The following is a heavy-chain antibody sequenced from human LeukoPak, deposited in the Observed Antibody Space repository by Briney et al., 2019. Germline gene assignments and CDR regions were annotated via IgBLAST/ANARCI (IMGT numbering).Heavy chain of an antibody. J-gene: IGHJ4*02. V-gene: IGHV3-53*01. CDR3: ARGPLSAAFDY. CDR1: GFTVSNSY. D-gene: IGHD6-25*01. CDR2: IYPVGDT. Sequence: GGPLRLSCAASGFTVSNSYMSWVRQAPGKGLEWVSVIYPVGDTYYADSVKGRFTISRDKSKNTLYLQMNSLRAEDAAVHYCARGPLSAAFDYWGQGTLVTVSS.